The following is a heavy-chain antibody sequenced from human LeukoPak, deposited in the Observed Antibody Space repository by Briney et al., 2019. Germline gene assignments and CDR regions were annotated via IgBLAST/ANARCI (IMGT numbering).Heavy chain of an antibody. J-gene: IGHJ4*02. CDR3: ASKAAAFYFDY. CDR2: MQYDGSIE. V-gene: IGHV3-30*02. CDR1: GFTFSSYG. D-gene: IGHD2-2*01. Sequence: GGSPRLSCAASGFTFSSYGMHWVRQAPGKGLEWLAFMQYDGSIEDYADSVKGRFTISRDNSKNTLYLQMNSLRVEDTAVYYCASKAAAFYFDYWGQGTLVTVSS.